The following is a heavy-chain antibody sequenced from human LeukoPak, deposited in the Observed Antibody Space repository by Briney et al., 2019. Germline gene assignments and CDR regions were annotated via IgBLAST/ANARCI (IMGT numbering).Heavy chain of an antibody. CDR2: IDGDGSST. D-gene: IGHD3-10*01. CDR3: VRDYYGSGKTRWFDP. J-gene: IGHJ5*02. CDR1: GFTFSSYW. V-gene: IGHV3-74*01. Sequence: PGGSLRLSCAASGFTFSSYWIHWVRQAPGKGLVWVSRIDGDGSSTTYADSVKGRCTISRDNAKNTLYLRMTSLRVEDTAVHYCVRDYYGSGKTRWFDPWGQGTLVTVSS.